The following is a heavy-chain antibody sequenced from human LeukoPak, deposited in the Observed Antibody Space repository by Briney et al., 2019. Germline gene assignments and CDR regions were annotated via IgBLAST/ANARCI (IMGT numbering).Heavy chain of an antibody. CDR2: ITPIFGTA. J-gene: IGHJ6*03. CDR1: GGTFSSYA. V-gene: IGHV1-69*06. Sequence: SAKVSCKASGGTFSSYAISWVRPAPGQRLEWMGGITPIFGTATSTQKFQGRVTITADKSTSTAYMDVHSLGSEDAAVYYCGTSGVVARPYYYYYMDVWGKGTTVTVS. CDR3: GTSGVVARPYYYYYMDV. D-gene: IGHD2-15*01.